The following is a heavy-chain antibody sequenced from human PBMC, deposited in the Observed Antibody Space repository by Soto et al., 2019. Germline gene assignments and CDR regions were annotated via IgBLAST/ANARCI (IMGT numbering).Heavy chain of an antibody. Sequence: QVQLVQSGAEVKKPRSSVKVSCKASGGTFSSYTISWVRQAPGQGLEWMGRIIPILGIANYAQKFQGRVTITADKSTSTAYMELSSLRSEDTAVYYCARDREQWLVFDYWGQGTLVTVSS. J-gene: IGHJ4*02. V-gene: IGHV1-69*08. CDR3: ARDREQWLVFDY. D-gene: IGHD6-19*01. CDR1: GGTFSSYT. CDR2: IIPILGIA.